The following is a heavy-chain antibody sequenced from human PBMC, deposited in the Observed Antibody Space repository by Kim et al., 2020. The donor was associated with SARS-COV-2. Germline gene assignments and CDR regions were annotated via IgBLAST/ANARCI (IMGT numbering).Heavy chain of an antibody. J-gene: IGHJ5*01. CDR3: AKVRARIRFDS. Sequence: SETLSLTCAVYGGSFSGYYWSWIRQSPGKGLEWIGESNQSGDTVYNPSLRSRVTISVDKSKNQFSLKVTSLTAADTALYFCAKVRARIRFDSWGQGNLVTVSP. V-gene: IGHV4-34*01. CDR2: SNQSGDT. CDR1: GGSFSGYY.